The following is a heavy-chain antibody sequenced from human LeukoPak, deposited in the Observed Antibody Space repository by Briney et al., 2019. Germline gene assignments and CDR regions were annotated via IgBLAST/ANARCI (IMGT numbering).Heavy chain of an antibody. CDR3: AREGYSWELLLPNWFDP. CDR1: GGSISSSSYY. D-gene: IGHD1-26*01. V-gene: IGHV4-39*07. Sequence: PSETLSLTCTVSGGSISSSSYYWGWIRQPPGKGLEWIGSIYYSGSTYYNPSLKSRVTISVDTSKNQFSLKLSSVTAADTAVYYCAREGYSWELLLPNWFDPWGQGTLVTASS. CDR2: IYYSGST. J-gene: IGHJ5*02.